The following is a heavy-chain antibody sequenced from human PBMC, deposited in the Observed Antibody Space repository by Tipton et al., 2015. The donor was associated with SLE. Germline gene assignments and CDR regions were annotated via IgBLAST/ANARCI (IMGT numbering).Heavy chain of an antibody. CDR2: IYYRGST. CDR3: ARDHWRSGSPPD. D-gene: IGHD1-26*01. CDR1: GGSITGSSSYY. V-gene: IGHV4-39*07. J-gene: IGHJ4*02. Sequence: TLSLTCAVYGGSITGSSSYYWAWIRQTPGTGVEWIGEIYYRGSTNYNPSLKSRVTISVDTSKNQFSLKLSSVTAADTAVYYCARDHWRSGSPPDWGQGTLVTVSS.